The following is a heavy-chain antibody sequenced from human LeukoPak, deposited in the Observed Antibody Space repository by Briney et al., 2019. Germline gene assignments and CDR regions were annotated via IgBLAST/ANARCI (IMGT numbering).Heavy chain of an antibody. J-gene: IGHJ4*02. CDR1: GGSMSSYY. CDR3: ARGARAGYNLEPFDY. CDR2: IYYSGST. D-gene: IGHD5-24*01. V-gene: IGHV4-59*08. Sequence: SETLSLTCTVSGGSMSSYYWSWIRQPPGKGLEWIGYIYYSGSTKYNPSLKSRVTISVDTSKNQFSLKLSSVTAADTSVYYCARGARAGYNLEPFDYWGQGTLVTVSS.